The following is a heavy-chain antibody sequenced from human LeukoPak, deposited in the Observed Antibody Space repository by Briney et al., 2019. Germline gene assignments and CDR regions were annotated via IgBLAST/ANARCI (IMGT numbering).Heavy chain of an antibody. CDR2: LYTSGRM. V-gene: IGHV4-61*09. CDR1: GGSISSGSYD. Sequence: TLSLTCTVSGGSISSGSYDWYWIRQPAGKGLEWIGHLYTSGRMSYNPSLKSRVTISVDTSKNQFSLKLTSVTAADTAVYYCTKGRGIWGQGTLVTVSS. J-gene: IGHJ4*02. D-gene: IGHD3-10*01. CDR3: TKGRGI.